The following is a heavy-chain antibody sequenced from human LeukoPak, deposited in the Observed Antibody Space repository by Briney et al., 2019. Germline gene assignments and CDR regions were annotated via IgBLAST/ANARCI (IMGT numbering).Heavy chain of an antibody. CDR3: ARVPAAGTVQNDY. Sequence: PETLSLTCALYGGSFSGYYWSWIRHPPGKGLGWIGEINHSGSTNYNPSLRSRVTISVDTSKNQFSLNLSSVTAADTAVYYCARVPAAGTVQNDYWGQGTLVTVSS. CDR2: INHSGST. CDR1: GGSFSGYY. V-gene: IGHV4-34*01. D-gene: IGHD6-13*01. J-gene: IGHJ4*02.